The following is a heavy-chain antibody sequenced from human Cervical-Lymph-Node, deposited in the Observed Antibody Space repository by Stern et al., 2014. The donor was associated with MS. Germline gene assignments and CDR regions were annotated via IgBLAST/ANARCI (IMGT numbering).Heavy chain of an antibody. V-gene: IGHV4-59*01. J-gene: IGHJ5*02. CDR3: ARAPGGINGWFDP. Sequence: QVQLQESGPGLVKPSETLSLTCTVSGGSISSYYWSWIRQPPGKGLEWIGYIYYSGSTNYNPSLKSRVTISVDTSKNQFSLKLSSVTAADTAVYYCARAPGGINGWFDPWGQGTLVTVSS. CDR1: GGSISSYY. D-gene: IGHD2-15*01. CDR2: IYYSGST.